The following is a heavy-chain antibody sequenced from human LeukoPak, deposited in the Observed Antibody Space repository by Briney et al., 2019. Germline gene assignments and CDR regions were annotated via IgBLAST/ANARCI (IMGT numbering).Heavy chain of an antibody. CDR1: GFTFSSYG. CDR2: ISGSGGST. V-gene: IGHV3-23*01. CDR3: AKDEGSGYYPEYFQH. J-gene: IGHJ1*01. D-gene: IGHD3-22*01. Sequence: GGSLRLSCAASGFTFSSYGMSWVRQAPGKGLEWVSAISGSGGSTYYADSVKGRFTISRDNSKNTLYLQMNSLRAEDTAVYYCAKDEGSGYYPEYFQHWGQGTLVTVSS.